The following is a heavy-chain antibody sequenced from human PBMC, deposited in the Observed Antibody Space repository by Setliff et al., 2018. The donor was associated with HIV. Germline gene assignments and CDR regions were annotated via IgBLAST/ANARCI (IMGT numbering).Heavy chain of an antibody. CDR2: INQDGSEK. D-gene: IGHD3-3*02. CDR3: TRKLAPGHGMDV. J-gene: IGHJ6*02. CDR1: GFTFNNYW. Sequence: AGGSLRLSCAASGFTFNNYWMIWVRQAPGKGLEWVANINQDGSEKNYVDSVKGRFTISRDNAKSSLYLQMDSLRVEDTTVYYCTRKLAPGHGMDVWGQGTTVTVSS. V-gene: IGHV3-7*01.